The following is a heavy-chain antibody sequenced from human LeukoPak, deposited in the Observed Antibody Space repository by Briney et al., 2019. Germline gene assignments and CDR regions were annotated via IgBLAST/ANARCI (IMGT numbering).Heavy chain of an antibody. CDR2: IYPGDSDI. J-gene: IGHJ1*01. D-gene: IGHD3-22*01. CDR1: GYSFTTYW. Sequence: GESLKISCKGSGYSFTTYWIGWVRQMPGKGLEWMGIIYPGDSDIRYSPSFQGQVTFSADKSISTAYLQWSSLKASDTAMHYCARLEKGTMIYWGQGTLVTVSS. V-gene: IGHV5-51*01. CDR3: ARLEKGTMIY.